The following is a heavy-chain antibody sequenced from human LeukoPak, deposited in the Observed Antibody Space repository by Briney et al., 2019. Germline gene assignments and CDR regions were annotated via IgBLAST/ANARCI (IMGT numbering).Heavy chain of an antibody. D-gene: IGHD3-16*02. Sequence: PGGSLSLSCAASGFTFSSYAMSWVRQAPGKGLEWVSAISGSGGSTYYADSVKGRFTISRDNSKNTLYLQVNSLRAEDTAVYYCAKGPGDYVWGSYRPFDYWGQGTLVTVSS. V-gene: IGHV3-23*01. CDR3: AKGPGDYVWGSYRPFDY. J-gene: IGHJ4*02. CDR1: GFTFSSYA. CDR2: ISGSGGST.